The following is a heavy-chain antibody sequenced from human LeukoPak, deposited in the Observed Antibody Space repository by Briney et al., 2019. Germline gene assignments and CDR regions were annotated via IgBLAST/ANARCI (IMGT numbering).Heavy chain of an antibody. CDR3: SREVRYFDWFQADY. V-gene: IGHV3-49*03. Sequence: GRSQRLSCSASGFTFGDYSMSWFRQAPGKGLEWVGFIRNKAYGGTAEYAASVKGSFTISRDDSESIAYLQMDSLKTEDTAVYYCSREVRYFDWFQADYWGQGTLVTVSS. CDR1: GFTFGDYS. D-gene: IGHD3-9*01. CDR2: IRNKAYGGTA. J-gene: IGHJ4*02.